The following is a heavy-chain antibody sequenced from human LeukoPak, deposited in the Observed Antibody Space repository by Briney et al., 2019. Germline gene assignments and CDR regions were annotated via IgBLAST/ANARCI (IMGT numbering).Heavy chain of an antibody. D-gene: IGHD3-3*01. CDR2: IWYDGSNK. J-gene: IGHJ6*03. CDR1: GFTFSSYG. Sequence: GGSLRLSCAASGFTFSSYGMHWVRQAPGKGLEWVAVIWYDGSNKYYADSVKGRFTISRDNSKNTLHLQMNSLRAEDTAVYYCARLGYDFWSGYSYYYYMDVWGKGTTVTVSS. V-gene: IGHV3-33*08. CDR3: ARLGYDFWSGYSYYYYMDV.